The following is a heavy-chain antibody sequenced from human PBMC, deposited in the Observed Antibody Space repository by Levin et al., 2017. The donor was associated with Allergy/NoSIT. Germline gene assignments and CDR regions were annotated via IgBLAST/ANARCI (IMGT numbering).Heavy chain of an antibody. D-gene: IGHD5-18*01. CDR2: INGDGSSI. V-gene: IGHV3-74*01. Sequence: GGSLRLSCAASGFTFSSYWMYWVRQAPGKGLVWVSRINGDGSSIGTADSVKGRFTISRDNAKNMLYLQMNSLRVEDTAVYYCARDGYVDTAMTQRKPLDYWGQGTLVTVSS. CDR3: ARDGYVDTAMTQRKPLDY. J-gene: IGHJ4*02. CDR1: GFTFSSYW.